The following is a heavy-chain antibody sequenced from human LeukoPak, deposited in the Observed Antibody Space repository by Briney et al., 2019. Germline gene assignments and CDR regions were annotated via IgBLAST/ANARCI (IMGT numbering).Heavy chain of an antibody. CDR1: GFTFSSYG. D-gene: IGHD1-26*01. V-gene: IGHV3-23*01. J-gene: IGHJ5*02. CDR3: AKKYSTGLDP. CDR2: ISGSGGST. Sequence: LSGGTLRLSCAASGFTFSSYGMSWVRQAPGKGLEWVSAISGSGGSTYYADSVKGRFTISRDNSKNTLYLQMNSLRAEDTAIYYCAKKYSTGLDPWGQGTLVTVSS.